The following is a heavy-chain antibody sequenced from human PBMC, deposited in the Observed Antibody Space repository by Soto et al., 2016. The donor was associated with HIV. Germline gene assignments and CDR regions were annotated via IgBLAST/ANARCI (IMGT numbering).Heavy chain of an antibody. V-gene: IGHV1-18*01. Sequence: QVQLVQSGDEVKKPGASVKVSCKASGNTFTSYGISWVRQAPGQGLEWMGWIGGYNGDTNYAQKLQGRVTMTTDTSTSTAYMELRSLRFDDTAVYYCVRYGANDYGDSGGYWGQGSLVTVSA. CDR2: IGGYNGDT. CDR1: GNTFTSYG. CDR3: VRYGANDYGDSGGY. D-gene: IGHD4-17*01. J-gene: IGHJ4*02.